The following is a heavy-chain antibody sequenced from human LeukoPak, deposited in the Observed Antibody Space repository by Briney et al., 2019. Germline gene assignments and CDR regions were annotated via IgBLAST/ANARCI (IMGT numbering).Heavy chain of an antibody. CDR1: GFTFSTYW. CDR3: ARTGTTMDY. CDR2: IKQDGSEK. J-gene: IGHJ4*02. Sequence: GGSLRLSCEAFGFTFSTYWMSWVRQAPGKGLEWVANIKQDGSEKYYVDSVKGRFTISRDNAKSSLYLQMSSLRAEDTAVYYCARTGTTMDYWGQGTLVTVSS. V-gene: IGHV3-7*01. D-gene: IGHD1-7*01.